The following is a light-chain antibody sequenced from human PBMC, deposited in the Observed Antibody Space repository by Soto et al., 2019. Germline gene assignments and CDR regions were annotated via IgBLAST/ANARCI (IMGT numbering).Light chain of an antibody. CDR2: DAS. V-gene: IGKV3-20*01. J-gene: IGKJ1*01. CDR1: QSVSSSS. CDR3: QQYGGSPRT. Sequence: EMVLKQSPGTLSLSPGERATLSCRASQSVSSSSLAWYQQKRGQAPRLLIHDASSRATGIPDRFSGSGSGTAFSLTISRLEPEDFAVYYCQQYGGSPRTFGQGTKV.